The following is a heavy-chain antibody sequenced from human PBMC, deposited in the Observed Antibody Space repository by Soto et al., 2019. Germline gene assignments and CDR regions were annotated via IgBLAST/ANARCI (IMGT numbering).Heavy chain of an antibody. J-gene: IGHJ4*02. CDR3: ARFGVEDSSGYGIDY. V-gene: IGHV4-59*12. D-gene: IGHD3-22*01. CDR1: GGTISSWY. Sequence: PSETLSLTCTVSGGTISSWYWSWIRQPPGKGLEWIGYIYYSGSTNCNPSLKSRVTISVDTSKNQFSLKLSSVTAADTAVYYCARFGVEDSSGYGIDYWGQGTLVTVSS. CDR2: IYYSGST.